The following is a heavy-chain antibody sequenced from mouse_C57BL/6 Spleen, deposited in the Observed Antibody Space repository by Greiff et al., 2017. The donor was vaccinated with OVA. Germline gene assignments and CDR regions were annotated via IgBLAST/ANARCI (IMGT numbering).Heavy chain of an antibody. Sequence: QVQLQQPGAELVRPGSSVKLSCKASGYTFTSYWMHWVKQRPIQGLEWIGNIDPSDSETHYNQKFKDKATLTVDKSSSTAYMQLSSLTSEDSAVYYCARYPYYGNYDFDVWGTGTTVTVSS. CDR2: IDPSDSET. D-gene: IGHD2-10*01. J-gene: IGHJ1*03. V-gene: IGHV1-52*01. CDR3: ARYPYYGNYDFDV. CDR1: GYTFTSYW.